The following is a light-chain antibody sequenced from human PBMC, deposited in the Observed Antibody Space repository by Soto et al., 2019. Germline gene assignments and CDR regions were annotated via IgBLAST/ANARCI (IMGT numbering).Light chain of an antibody. V-gene: IGKV3-20*01. Sequence: EMVLTQSPGTLSLFPGERATLTCRASQSVSGSYLAWYQQIPGHAPRLLIYDASRRATDIPDRFSGSGSGTDFTRHISRLETEYFAVYSCQQYGILPLTFGGGTKVEIK. CDR1: QSVSGSY. CDR2: DAS. J-gene: IGKJ4*01. CDR3: QQYGILPLT.